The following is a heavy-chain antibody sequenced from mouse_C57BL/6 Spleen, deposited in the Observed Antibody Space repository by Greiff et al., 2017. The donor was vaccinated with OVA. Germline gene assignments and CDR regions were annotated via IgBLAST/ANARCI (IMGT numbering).Heavy chain of an antibody. V-gene: IGHV1-53*01. J-gene: IGHJ1*03. CDR1: GYTFTSYW. Sequence: QVQLQQPGTELVKPGASVKLSCKASGYTFTSYWLHWVKQRPGQGLEWIGNINPSNGGTNYNEKFKSKATLTVDKSSSTAYMQLSSLTSEDSAVYYCARWGIYYDYGYFDVWGTGTTVTVSS. D-gene: IGHD2-4*01. CDR3: ARWGIYYDYGYFDV. CDR2: INPSNGGT.